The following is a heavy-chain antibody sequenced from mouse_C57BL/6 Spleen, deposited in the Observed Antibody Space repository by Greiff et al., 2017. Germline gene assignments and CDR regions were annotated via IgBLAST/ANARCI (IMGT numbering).Heavy chain of an antibody. V-gene: IGHV1-64*01. J-gene: IGHJ4*01. CDR1: GYTFTSYW. CDR3: ASHYYGHAMDY. D-gene: IGHD1-2*01. CDR2: LHPNRGST. Sequence: QVQLQQPGAELVKPGASVKLSCKASGYTFTSYWMHWVKQRPGQGLEWIGMLHPNRGSTNYNEKFKSKATLTVDKSSSTAYMQLSSLTSVYSSVYYCASHYYGHAMDYWGQGTSVTVSS.